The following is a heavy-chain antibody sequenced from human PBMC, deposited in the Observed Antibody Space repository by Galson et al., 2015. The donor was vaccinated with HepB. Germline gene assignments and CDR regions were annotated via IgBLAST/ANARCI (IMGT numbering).Heavy chain of an antibody. D-gene: IGHD7-27*01. CDR1: GGSFSGYY. CDR2: ITHSGRA. V-gene: IGHV4-34*01. Sequence: SETLSLTCAVSGGSFSGYYWSWMRQPPGKGLEWIGEITHSGRANYNPSLKSRVTISIDTSKNQISLKVTSVTAADTAVFYCARVSGMGIFTFDIWGQGTMVTVSS. J-gene: IGHJ3*02. CDR3: ARVSGMGIFTFDI.